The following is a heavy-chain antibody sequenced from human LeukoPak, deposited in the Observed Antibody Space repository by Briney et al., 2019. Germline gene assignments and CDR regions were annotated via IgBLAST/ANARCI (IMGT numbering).Heavy chain of an antibody. V-gene: IGHV1-69*02. D-gene: IGHD2/OR15-2a*01. CDR3: ARTFHPRGAPYNWFDP. CDR2: IIPILGIA. Sequence: GASVKVSCKVSGYTLTELSMHWVRQAPGQGLEWMGRIIPILGIANYAQKFQGRVTITADKSTSTAYMELRSLRSDDTAVYYCARTFHPRGAPYNWFDPWGQGTLVTVSS. J-gene: IGHJ5*02. CDR1: GYTLTELS.